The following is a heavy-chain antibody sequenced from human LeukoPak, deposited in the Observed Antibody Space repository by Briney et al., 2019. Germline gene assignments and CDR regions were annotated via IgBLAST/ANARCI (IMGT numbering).Heavy chain of an antibody. Sequence: GGSLRLSCAASGLTFSSYAMSWVRQAPGKGLEWGSGISGGGGSTYYADSVKGRFTISRDKSKNTLFLRMDILRAEDTAVYYCAKVGGYHRIGDVFDIWGQGTMVTVSS. CDR2: ISGGGGST. CDR1: GLTFSSYA. D-gene: IGHD3-22*01. V-gene: IGHV3-23*01. J-gene: IGHJ3*02. CDR3: AKVGGYHRIGDVFDI.